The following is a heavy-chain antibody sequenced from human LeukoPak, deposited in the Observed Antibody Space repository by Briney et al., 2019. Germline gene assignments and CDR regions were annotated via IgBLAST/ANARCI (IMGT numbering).Heavy chain of an antibody. V-gene: IGHV3-7*03. CDR1: GFTFSGFW. J-gene: IGHJ3*01. CDR3: ARSSYSSSSSV. D-gene: IGHD6-6*01. Sequence: HPGGSLRLSRAVSGFTFSGFWMSWSRQAPGKGLEWVASINSDGSEGYYADVVKGRFTISRDNAKNSLYLQINSLRAEDTAVYYCARSSYSSSSSVWGQGTMVTVSS. CDR2: INSDGSEG.